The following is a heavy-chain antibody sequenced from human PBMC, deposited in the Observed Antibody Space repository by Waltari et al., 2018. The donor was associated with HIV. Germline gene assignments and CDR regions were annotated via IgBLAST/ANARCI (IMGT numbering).Heavy chain of an antibody. Sequence: QLQLQESVPGLVKPSETLSLTCTVSGSSFSSSSYYWGWLRQPTGKGLEWIGSIDYSGSTYYNPSLKSRVTISVDTSKNQFSLKLSSVTAADTAVYYCARDRFHYYGSGSYYDDYWGQGTLVTVSS. CDR1: GSSFSSSSYY. V-gene: IGHV4-39*07. D-gene: IGHD3-10*01. J-gene: IGHJ4*02. CDR2: IDYSGST. CDR3: ARDRFHYYGSGSYYDDY.